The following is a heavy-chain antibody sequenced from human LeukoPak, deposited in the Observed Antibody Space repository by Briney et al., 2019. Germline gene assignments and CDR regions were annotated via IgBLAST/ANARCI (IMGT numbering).Heavy chain of an antibody. D-gene: IGHD6-6*01. CDR2: IIPIFGTA. CDR1: GGTFSSYA. V-gene: IGHV1-69*05. CDR3: ARAGEVMYSSSSLLDP. Sequence: GVSVKVSCKASGGTFSSYAISWVRQAPGQGLEWMGGIIPIFGTANYAQKFQGRVTITTDESTSTAYMELSSLRSEDTAVYYCARAGEVMYSSSSLLDPWGQGTLVTVSS. J-gene: IGHJ5*02.